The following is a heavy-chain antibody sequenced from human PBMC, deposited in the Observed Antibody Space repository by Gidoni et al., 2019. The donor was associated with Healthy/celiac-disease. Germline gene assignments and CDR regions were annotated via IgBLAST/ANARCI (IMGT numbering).Heavy chain of an antibody. D-gene: IGHD2-2*01. CDR2: INHSGST. CDR1: GGSFSGYY. CDR3: ARGPGVVPAAMCSWFDP. J-gene: IGHJ5*02. V-gene: IGHV4-34*01. Sequence: QVQLQQWGAGLLKPSETLSLTCAVYGGSFSGYYWSWIRQPPGKGLEWIGEINHSGSTNYNPSLKRRVTISVDTSKNQFSLKLSSVTAADTAVYYCARGPGVVPAAMCSWFDPWGQGTLVTVSS.